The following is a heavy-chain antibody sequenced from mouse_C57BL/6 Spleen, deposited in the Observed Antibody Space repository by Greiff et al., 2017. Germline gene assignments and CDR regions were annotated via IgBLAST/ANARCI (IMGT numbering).Heavy chain of an antibody. CDR2: ISDGGSYT. V-gene: IGHV5-4*03. Sequence: EVKLVESGGGLVKPGGSLKLSCAASGFTFSSYAMSWVRQTPEKRLEWVATISDGGSYTYYPDNVKGRFTISRDNAKNNLYLQMRHLKSEDTAMYYYARSLGTAQATDYWGQGTTLTVSS. CDR3: ARSLGTAQATDY. J-gene: IGHJ2*01. D-gene: IGHD3-2*02. CDR1: GFTFSSYA.